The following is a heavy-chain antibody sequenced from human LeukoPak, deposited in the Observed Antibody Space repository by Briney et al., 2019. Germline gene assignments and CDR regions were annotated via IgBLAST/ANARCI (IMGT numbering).Heavy chain of an antibody. CDR2: ISAYNGNT. CDR3: SWGPERNYYNYTDV. J-gene: IGHJ6*03. CDR1: GYTFTNYG. V-gene: IGHV1-18*01. D-gene: IGHD1-14*01. Sequence: ASVTLSCTASGYTFTNYGISWVRQAPGPGLEWMGWISAYNGNTNYAQKLQGRVTMTTDTSTSRAYMELRRLRFEDTAVSFCSWGPERNYYNYTDVGGKRSSVTV.